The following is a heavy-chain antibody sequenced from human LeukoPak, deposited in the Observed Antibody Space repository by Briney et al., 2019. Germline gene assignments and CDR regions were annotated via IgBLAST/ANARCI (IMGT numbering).Heavy chain of an antibody. Sequence: GGSLRLSCAASGFTISSYWMNWVRQAPGKGLEWVANVDPDGSGKYYIASVKGRFTVSRDNAKNSLYLQMTSLRAEDTATYYCLSWGVDNPCGRGTLVTVSS. V-gene: IGHV3-7*01. J-gene: IGHJ5*02. D-gene: IGHD7-27*01. CDR1: GFTISSYW. CDR3: LSWGVDNP. CDR2: VDPDGSGK.